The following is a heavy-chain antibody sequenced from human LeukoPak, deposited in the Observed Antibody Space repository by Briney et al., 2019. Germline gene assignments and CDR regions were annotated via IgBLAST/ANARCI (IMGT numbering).Heavy chain of an antibody. Sequence: SETLSLTCAVYGGSFSGYYWSWIRQPPGKGLEWIGEINHSGSTNYNPSLKSRVTISVDTSKNQFSLKLSSVTAADTAVYYCARAFRRYCSGGSCYSPFLDHWGQGTLVTVSS. CDR1: GGSFSGYY. J-gene: IGHJ4*02. CDR3: ARAFRRYCSGGSCYSPFLDH. CDR2: INHSGST. V-gene: IGHV4-34*01. D-gene: IGHD2-15*01.